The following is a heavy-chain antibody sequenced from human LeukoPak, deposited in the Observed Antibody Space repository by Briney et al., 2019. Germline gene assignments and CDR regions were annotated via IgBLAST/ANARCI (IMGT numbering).Heavy chain of an antibody. CDR3: AREEGSSSGSAFDI. V-gene: IGHV3-20*04. J-gene: IGHJ3*02. CDR1: GFTFDDYG. D-gene: IGHD6-6*01. CDR2: INWNGGST. Sequence: GGSLRLSCAASGFTFDDYGMSWVRHAPGKGLEWVWGINWNGGSTDYADSVKGRFNISRDNDKNSWYLQMNSLRAEDTALYYCAREEGSSSGSAFDIWGQGTMVTVSS.